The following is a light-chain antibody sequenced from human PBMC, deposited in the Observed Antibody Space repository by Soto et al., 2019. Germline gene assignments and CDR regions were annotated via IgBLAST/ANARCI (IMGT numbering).Light chain of an antibody. J-gene: IGKJ2*01. Sequence: DIQLTQSPSSLSASIGDRVTITRRASQNIGDFLNWYQQKPGKAPNLVMYNASNFPRGVPPRFSGSRSGTDFTLYISSLRPDAVATYSCHQSLSVPHTFGLGTNLEI. V-gene: IGKV1-39*01. CDR1: QNIGDF. CDR2: NAS. CDR3: HQSLSVPHT.